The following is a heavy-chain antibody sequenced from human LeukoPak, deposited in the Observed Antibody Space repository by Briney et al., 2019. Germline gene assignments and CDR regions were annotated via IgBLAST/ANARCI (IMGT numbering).Heavy chain of an antibody. CDR1: GDSISSYY. V-gene: IGHV4-59*08. Sequence: SETLSLTCTVSGDSISSYYCSWIRQPPGKGLEWIGYIYYSGSTSYNPSLKSRVTISLDTSNNQFSLTMRAVTAADTALYYCARSEINDYMGFWGQGILVTVSS. J-gene: IGHJ4*02. CDR3: ARSEINDYMGF. CDR2: IYYSGST. D-gene: IGHD4-11*01.